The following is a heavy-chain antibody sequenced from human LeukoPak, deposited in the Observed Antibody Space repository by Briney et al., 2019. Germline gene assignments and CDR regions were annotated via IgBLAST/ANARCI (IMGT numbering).Heavy chain of an antibody. CDR2: ISAYNGNT. CDR1: GYTFISYG. V-gene: IGHV1-18*01. D-gene: IGHD3-22*01. Sequence: ASVKVSCKASGYTFISYGISWVRQAPGQGLERMGWISAYNGNTNYAQKLQGRVTMTTETSTSTAYMELRSLRSDDTAVYYCARRDYYDSSGYYHFDYWGQGTLVTVSS. CDR3: ARRDYYDSSGYYHFDY. J-gene: IGHJ4*02.